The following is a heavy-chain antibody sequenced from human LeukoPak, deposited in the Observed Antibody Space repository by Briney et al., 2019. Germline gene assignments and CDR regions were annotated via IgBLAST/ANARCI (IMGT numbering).Heavy chain of an antibody. Sequence: ASVKVSCKVSGYTLTELSMHWVRQAPGKGLEWMGGFDPEDPEDGEAIYAQKFQGRVTMTEDTSTDTAYMKLSSLRSEDTAVYYCTTGKIYCSSCSDDYWGQGTLVTVSS. CDR2: FDPEDPEDGEA. CDR1: GYTLTELS. D-gene: IGHD6-13*01. V-gene: IGHV1-24*01. CDR3: TTGKIYCSSCSDDY. J-gene: IGHJ4*02.